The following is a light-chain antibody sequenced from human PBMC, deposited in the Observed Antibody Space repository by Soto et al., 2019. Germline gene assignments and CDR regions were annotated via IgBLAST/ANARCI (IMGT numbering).Light chain of an antibody. CDR2: GSS. CDR3: QQYRSTPPYT. CDR1: QSVSGNY. V-gene: IGKV3-20*01. J-gene: IGKJ2*01. Sequence: EIVLTQSPGTLSLSPGERATLSCRASQSVSGNYLAWYQQKPGQSARLLIYGSSDRATGIPDRFSGSGSGRDFTLTITRVEPEDVAVYYCQQYRSTPPYTFGQGTKLEIK.